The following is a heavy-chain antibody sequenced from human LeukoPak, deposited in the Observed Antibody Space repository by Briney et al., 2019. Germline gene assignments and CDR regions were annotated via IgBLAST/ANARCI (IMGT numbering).Heavy chain of an antibody. Sequence: PGGSLRLSCAASGFTFSSYAMHWVRQAPGKGLEWVAVISYDGSNKYYADSVKGRFTISRDNSKNTLYLQMNSLRAEDTAVYYCARDAAQGLRYFDWLGDCWGQGTLVTVSS. D-gene: IGHD3-9*01. V-gene: IGHV3-30*04. CDR1: GFTFSSYA. J-gene: IGHJ4*02. CDR2: ISYDGSNK. CDR3: ARDAAQGLRYFDWLGDC.